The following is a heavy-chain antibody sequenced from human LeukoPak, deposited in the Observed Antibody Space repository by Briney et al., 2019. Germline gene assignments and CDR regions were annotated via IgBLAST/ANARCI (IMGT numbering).Heavy chain of an antibody. CDR2: IIPLLGIA. CDR3: ARDRVAARFDY. J-gene: IGHJ4*02. CDR1: GGTFSSYG. Sequence: SVKVSCKASGGTFSSYGISWVRQAPGQGLEWMGRIIPLLGIANYAQKFQGRVTITADKSTSTAYMELSSLRSEDTAVYYCARDRVAARFDYWGQGTLVTVSS. D-gene: IGHD6-6*01. V-gene: IGHV1-69*04.